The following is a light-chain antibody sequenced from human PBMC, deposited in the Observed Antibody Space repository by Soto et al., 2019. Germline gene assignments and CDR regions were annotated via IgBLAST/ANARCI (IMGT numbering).Light chain of an antibody. V-gene: IGKV3-15*01. CDR1: QSVSSN. J-gene: IGKJ2*01. Sequence: EIVMTQSPATLSVSPGERATLSCRASQSVSSNVAWYQQIPGQTPRLLIYGASTRATGIPVRFSGSGSGTEFTLTISSLQSEDFEVYYCQQYDDGPYTFGQGTKVEI. CDR2: GAS. CDR3: QQYDDGPYT.